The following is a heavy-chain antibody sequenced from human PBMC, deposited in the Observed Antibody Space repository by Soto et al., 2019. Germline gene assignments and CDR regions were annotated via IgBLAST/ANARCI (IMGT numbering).Heavy chain of an antibody. D-gene: IGHD3-22*01. CDR1: GYTFTSYG. CDR3: ARTFYDSSGYYPGFDY. CDR2: ISAYNGNT. J-gene: IGHJ4*02. V-gene: IGHV1-18*04. Sequence: RASVKVSCKASGYTFTSYGISWVRQAPGQGLEWMGWISAYNGNTNYAQKLQGRVTMTTDTSTSTAYMELRSLRSDDTAVYYCARTFYDSSGYYPGFDYWGQGTLVTVSS.